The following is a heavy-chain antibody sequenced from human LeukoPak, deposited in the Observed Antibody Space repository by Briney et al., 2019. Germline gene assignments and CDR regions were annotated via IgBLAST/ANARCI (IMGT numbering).Heavy chain of an antibody. V-gene: IGHV3-30*18. CDR2: MSYDGSHK. J-gene: IGHJ4*02. CDR1: GFTFSTYG. D-gene: IGHD6-13*01. Sequence: GGSLRLSCAASGFTFSTYGMHWVRQAPGKGLEWVAVMSYDGSHKYYADSVKGRFTISRDNSKNTLYLQMNSLRPEDTAVYYCAKDDGASSWYGADHWGQGTLVTVSS. CDR3: AKDDGASSWYGADH.